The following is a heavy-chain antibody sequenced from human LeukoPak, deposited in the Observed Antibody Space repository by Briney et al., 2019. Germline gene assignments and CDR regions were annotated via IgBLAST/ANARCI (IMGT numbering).Heavy chain of an antibody. D-gene: IGHD3-3*01. Sequence: KSGGSLRLSCAASGFTFSSYAMSWVRQAPGKGLEWIGEIYHSGSTNYNPSLKSRVTISVDKSKNQFSLKLSSVTAADTAVYYCATGDYYDFWRFDYWGQGTLVTVSS. J-gene: IGHJ4*02. CDR2: IYHSGST. CDR3: ATGDYYDFWRFDY. CDR1: GFTFSSYAM. V-gene: IGHV4-4*02.